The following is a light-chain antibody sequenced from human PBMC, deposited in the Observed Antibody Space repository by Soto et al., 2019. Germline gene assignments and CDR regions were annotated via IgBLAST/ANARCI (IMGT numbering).Light chain of an antibody. CDR3: SSYAGINNSPVV. CDR1: SSDVGGYNY. V-gene: IGLV2-8*01. J-gene: IGLJ2*01. CDR2: EVS. Sequence: QSALTQPPSASGSPGQSVTISCTGTSSDVGGYNYVSWYQQHPGKAPKLMIYEVSKRPSGVPDRFSGSKSGNTASLTVSGLQAEDEADYYCSSYAGINNSPVVFGGGTKLTVL.